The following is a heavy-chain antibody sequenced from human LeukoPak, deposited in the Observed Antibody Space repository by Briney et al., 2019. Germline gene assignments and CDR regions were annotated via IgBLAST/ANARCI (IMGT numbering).Heavy chain of an antibody. CDR1: GFTFSSYA. CDR3: ARDPLTQRRYSSSSYFDY. V-gene: IGHV3-30*04. D-gene: IGHD6-6*01. CDR2: ISYDGSNK. J-gene: IGHJ4*02. Sequence: PGRSLRLSCAASGFTFSSYAMHWVRQAPGKGLEWVAVISYDGSNKYYADSVKGRFTISRDNSKNTLYLQMNSPRAEDTAVYYCARDPLTQRRYSSSSYFDYWGQGTLVTVSP.